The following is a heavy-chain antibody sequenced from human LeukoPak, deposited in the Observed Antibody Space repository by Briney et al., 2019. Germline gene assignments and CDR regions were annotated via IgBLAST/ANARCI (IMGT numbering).Heavy chain of an antibody. D-gene: IGHD3-10*01. CDR2: IIPIFGTA. J-gene: IGHJ4*02. CDR1: GYTFTGYY. CDR3: ARSDALLWFGELSN. V-gene: IGHV1-69*05. Sequence: SVKVSCKASGYTFTGYYMHWVRQAPGQGLEWMGGIIPIFGTANYAQKFQGRVTITTDESTSTAYMELSSLRSEDTAVYYCARSDALLWFGELSNWGQGTLVTVSS.